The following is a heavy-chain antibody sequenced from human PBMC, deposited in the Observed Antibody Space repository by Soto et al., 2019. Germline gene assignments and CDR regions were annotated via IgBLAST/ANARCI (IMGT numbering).Heavy chain of an antibody. Sequence: PSETLSLTCTVSGGSISSYYWSWIRQPPGKGLEWIGYIYYSGSTNYNPSLKSRVTISVDTSKNQFSLKLSSVTAADTAVYYCARLYYYDSSGFYMDAFDIWGQGTMVTV. CDR3: ARLYYYDSSGFYMDAFDI. CDR1: GGSISSYY. J-gene: IGHJ3*02. V-gene: IGHV4-59*01. CDR2: IYYSGST. D-gene: IGHD3-22*01.